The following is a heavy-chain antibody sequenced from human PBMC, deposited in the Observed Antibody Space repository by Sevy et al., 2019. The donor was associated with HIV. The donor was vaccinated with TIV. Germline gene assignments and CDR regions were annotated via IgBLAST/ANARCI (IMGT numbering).Heavy chain of an antibody. J-gene: IGHJ5*02. CDR1: GYTFSTYG. CDR2: IGAYNGNR. V-gene: IGHV1-18*01. CDR3: ARLSTARGESNWFDP. D-gene: IGHD3-16*01. Sequence: VSVKVSCKASGYTFSTYGISWVRQAPGQGLEWMGWIGAYNGNRKYAQKFQDRVTMTTDTSTSTAYMELRSLRSDDTAVYFCARLSTARGESNWFDPWGQGTLVTVSS.